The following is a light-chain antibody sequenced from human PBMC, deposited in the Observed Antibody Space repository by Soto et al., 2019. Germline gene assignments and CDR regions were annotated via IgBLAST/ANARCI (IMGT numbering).Light chain of an antibody. V-gene: IGKV1-5*03. CDR2: KAS. Sequence: DIQMTQSPSTLSASVGDRVTITCRASQSIGTWLAWYQQKAGKAPKLLIYKASSLESGVPSRFSGSGSGTEFTLTISSLQPDDFATYYCQQYNNYWTFGQGTKVEIK. CDR1: QSIGTW. J-gene: IGKJ1*01. CDR3: QQYNNYWT.